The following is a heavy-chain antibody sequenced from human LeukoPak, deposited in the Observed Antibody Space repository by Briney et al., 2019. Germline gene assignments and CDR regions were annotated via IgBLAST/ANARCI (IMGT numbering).Heavy chain of an antibody. CDR1: GGSISSGTYY. CDR2: IYYSGST. V-gene: IGHV4-31*03. CDR3: AKPHSGYDFVN. D-gene: IGHD5-12*01. Sequence: PSETLSLTCTVSGGSISSGTYYWTWIRQHPGKGLEWIGYIYYSGSTYYNPSLKNRVIISMDTSKNQFSLKLTSVTAADTAIYYCAKPHSGYDFVNWGQGTLVTVSS. J-gene: IGHJ4*02.